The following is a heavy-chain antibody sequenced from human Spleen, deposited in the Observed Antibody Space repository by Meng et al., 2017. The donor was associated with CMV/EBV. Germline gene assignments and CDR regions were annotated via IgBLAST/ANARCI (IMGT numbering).Heavy chain of an antibody. J-gene: IGHJ4*02. CDR2: INPSGGST. CDR3: ARGEGGSYSSSFDY. V-gene: IGHV1-46*01. CDR1: GYTFTSYN. Sequence: KVFGYTFTSYNMHWVRQAPGQGLEWMGIINPSGGSTAYAQKFQGRVTITRDTSTNTVYMDMSSLRSEDTAVYYCARGEGGSYSSSFDYWGQGTLVTVSS. D-gene: IGHD1-26*01.